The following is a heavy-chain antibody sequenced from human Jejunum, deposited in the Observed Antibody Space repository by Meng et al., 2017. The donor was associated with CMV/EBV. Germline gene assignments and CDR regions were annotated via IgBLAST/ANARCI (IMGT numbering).Heavy chain of an antibody. Sequence: PLLDEAPGLVNRSDSLLLPSIAPGDSICTDYWSWFRHPAGRGLEGCGRSGNGGDTYYNPSLNSRVTVSIDTSKNQFSLTLTTVTAADTAVYNCARDSQGRDPCDFDLWGPGTLVTVSS. J-gene: IGHJ2*01. CDR2: SGNGGDT. CDR1: GDSICTDY. CDR3: ARDSQGRDPCDFDL. V-gene: IGHV4-4*07.